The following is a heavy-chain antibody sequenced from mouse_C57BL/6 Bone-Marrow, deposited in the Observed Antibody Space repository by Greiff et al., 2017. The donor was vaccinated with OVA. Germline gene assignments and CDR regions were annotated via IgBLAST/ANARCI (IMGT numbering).Heavy chain of an antibody. V-gene: IGHV1-81*01. CDR2: IYPRSGNT. CDR1: GYTFTSYG. Sequence: VQLQQSGAELARPGASVKLSCKASGYTFTSYGISWVKQRTGQGLEWIGEIYPRSGNTYYNEKFKGNATLTADKSSSTAYMELRSLTSEDSAVDFCARCYYGSSSYAMDYWGQGTSVTVSS. J-gene: IGHJ4*01. CDR3: ARCYYGSSSYAMDY. D-gene: IGHD1-1*01.